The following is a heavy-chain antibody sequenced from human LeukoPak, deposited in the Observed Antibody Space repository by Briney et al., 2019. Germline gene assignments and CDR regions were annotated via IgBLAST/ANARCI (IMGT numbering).Heavy chain of an antibody. CDR2: ISGSGGST. CDR1: GFTFSSYA. V-gene: IGHV3-23*01. J-gene: IGHJ1*01. Sequence: LTGGSLRLSCAASGFTFSSYAMSWVRQAPGKGLEWVSAISGSGGSTYYADSVKGRFTFSRDNSKNTLYLQMNSLRAEDTAVYYCAKEEGYYYDSGGYYVEYFQHWGQGTLVTVSS. CDR3: AKEEGYYYDSGGYYVEYFQH. D-gene: IGHD3-22*01.